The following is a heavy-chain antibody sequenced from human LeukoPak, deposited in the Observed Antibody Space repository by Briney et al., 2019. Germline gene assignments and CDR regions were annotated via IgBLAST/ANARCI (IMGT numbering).Heavy chain of an antibody. CDR1: GFTFSSHG. CDR3: ASGRTDIVVVPATLRNYYFDY. V-gene: IGHV3-30*03. D-gene: IGHD2-2*01. CDR2: ISYDGSNT. Sequence: GGSLRLSCAASGFTFSSHGMHWVRQAPGKGLEWVAVISYDGSNTYYADSVKGRFTISRGNSKNTLYLQMNSLRAEDTAVYYCASGRTDIVVVPATLRNYYFDYWGQGTLVTVSS. J-gene: IGHJ4*02.